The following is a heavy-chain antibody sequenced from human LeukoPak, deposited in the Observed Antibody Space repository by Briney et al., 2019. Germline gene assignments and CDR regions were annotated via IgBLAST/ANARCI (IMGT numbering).Heavy chain of an antibody. CDR3: ARSANYGGHAFFDY. J-gene: IGHJ4*02. CDR2: IKHDGSED. Sequence: GGSLRLSCAASGFTFSSYWMTWVRQTPGKGLEWVANIKHDGSEDYFVDSVKDRFTISRDNAENSLHLQMSSLRAEDTAVYYCARSANYGGHAFFDYWGQGIMVIVSS. CDR1: GFTFSSYW. D-gene: IGHD4/OR15-4a*01. V-gene: IGHV3-7*01.